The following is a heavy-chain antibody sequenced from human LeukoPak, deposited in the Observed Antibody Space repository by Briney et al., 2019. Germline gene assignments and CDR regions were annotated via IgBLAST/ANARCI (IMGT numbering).Heavy chain of an antibody. J-gene: IGHJ6*02. CDR3: ARSTQTGDQYYYYGIDV. CDR2: IWYDGSNK. Sequence: GGSLRLSCAASGFTFSTYSMQWVRQAPGKGLEWVAVIWYDGSNKYYADSVKGRFTISRDNSKNTLYLQMNSLRAEDTAVYYCARSTQTGDQYYYYGIDVWGQGTTVTVSS. V-gene: IGHV3-33*01. CDR1: GFTFSTYS. D-gene: IGHD7-27*01.